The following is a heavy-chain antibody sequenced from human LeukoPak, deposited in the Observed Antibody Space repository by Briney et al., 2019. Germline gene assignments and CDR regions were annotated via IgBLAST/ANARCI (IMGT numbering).Heavy chain of an antibody. Sequence: GGSPRLSCAASGFTFSNYWMYWVRQALEKGLVWVSRIDEGGSRTIYADSVKGRLTISRDNTKNTLYLQMNGLRAEDTAVYYCARALYGDSVGADTWGQGTLVTVSS. V-gene: IGHV3-74*01. J-gene: IGHJ5*02. CDR1: GFTFSNYW. CDR2: IDEGGSRT. CDR3: ARALYGDSVGADT. D-gene: IGHD4-17*01.